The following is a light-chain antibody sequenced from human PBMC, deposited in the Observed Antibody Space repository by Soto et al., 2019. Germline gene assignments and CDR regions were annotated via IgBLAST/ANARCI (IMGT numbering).Light chain of an antibody. V-gene: IGLV1-44*01. CDR1: SSNIGSNT. CDR2: SNN. J-gene: IGLJ2*01. CDR3: AAWDDSLNGPV. Sequence: QSVLTQPPSASGPPGQRVTISCSGSSSNIGSNTVNWYQQLPGTAPKLLIYSNNQRPSGVPDRFSGSKSGTSASLAISGLQSEDEADYDCAAWDDSLNGPVFGGGTKVTVL.